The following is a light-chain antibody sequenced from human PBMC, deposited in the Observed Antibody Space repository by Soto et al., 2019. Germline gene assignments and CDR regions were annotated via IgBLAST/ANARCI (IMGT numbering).Light chain of an antibody. V-gene: IGKV1-39*01. CDR2: AAC. CDR3: QQSYSTTWT. CDR1: DNIGSN. J-gene: IGKJ1*01. Sequence: DMQRSESATSLAACVRGRVTITCSASDNIGSNLNWYPHPXGTAPKXXIYAACSLQGGVPSKFACSGAGTDCTSSISSLQPEDFATDFCQQSYSTTWTFSQGTKVDIK.